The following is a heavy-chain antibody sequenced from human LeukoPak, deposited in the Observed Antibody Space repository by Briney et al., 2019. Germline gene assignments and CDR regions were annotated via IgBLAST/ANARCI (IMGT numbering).Heavy chain of an antibody. V-gene: IGHV3-30*18. J-gene: IGHJ4*02. CDR2: ISYDRSTK. Sequence: PGRGLRISCAAPGFTFSSFCIPSVRPAPGKGLEWVAVISYDRSTKEYADSVKGRFTISRDNSKNTLYLQMNSLRAEDTAVYYCANMYSINWGQGTLVTVSS. CDR1: GFTFSSFC. CDR3: ANMYSIN. D-gene: IGHD6-13*01.